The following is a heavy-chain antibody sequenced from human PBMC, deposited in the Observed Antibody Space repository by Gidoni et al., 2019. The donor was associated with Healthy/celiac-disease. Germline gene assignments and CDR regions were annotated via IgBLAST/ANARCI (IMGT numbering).Heavy chain of an antibody. Sequence: EVQLVESGGGLVQPGGSLRLSCAASGFTLSTYWMSWDRQAPGKGLEWVANIKQDGSEKYYVDSVKGRFTISRDNAKNSLYLQMNSRRAEDTAVYYCAREIGHYYDSSGYHDYWGQGTLVTVSS. CDR3: AREIGHYYDSSGYHDY. CDR2: IKQDGSEK. CDR1: GFTLSTYW. J-gene: IGHJ4*02. D-gene: IGHD3-22*01. V-gene: IGHV3-7*03.